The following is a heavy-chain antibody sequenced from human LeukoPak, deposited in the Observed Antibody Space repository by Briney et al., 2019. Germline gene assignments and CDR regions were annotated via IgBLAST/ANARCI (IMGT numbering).Heavy chain of an antibody. J-gene: IGHJ4*02. CDR2: INPSGSST. D-gene: IGHD6-13*01. V-gene: IGHV1-46*01. Sequence: ASVKVSCKVSGYTLTELSMHWGRQAPGQGLEWVWLINPSGSSTLYAQKFQGKGTMTRNTSLSTAYMELSSLRSEDTAVCYCARSLNRIIAAAGTLGYWGQGTLVTVSS. CDR3: ARSLNRIIAAAGTLGY. CDR1: GYTLTELS.